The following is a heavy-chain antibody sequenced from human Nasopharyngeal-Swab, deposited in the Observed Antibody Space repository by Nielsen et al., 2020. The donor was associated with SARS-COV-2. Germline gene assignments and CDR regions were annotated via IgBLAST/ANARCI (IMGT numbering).Heavy chain of an antibody. CDR2: IIPIFGTA. J-gene: IGHJ5*02. CDR1: GGTFSSYA. Sequence: SVKVSCKASGGTFSSYAISWVRQAPGQGLEWMGGIIPIFGTANYAQKFQGRVTITADESTSTAYMELSRLRSEDTAVYYCARVGVVVVPAEGFWSGNEGFDPWGQGTLVTVSS. D-gene: IGHD2-2*01. CDR3: ARVGVVVVPAEGFWSGNEGFDP. V-gene: IGHV1-69*13.